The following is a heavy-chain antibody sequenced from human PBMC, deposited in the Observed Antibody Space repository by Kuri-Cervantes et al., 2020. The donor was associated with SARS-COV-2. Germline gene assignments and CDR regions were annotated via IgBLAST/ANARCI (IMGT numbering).Heavy chain of an antibody. D-gene: IGHD2-21*02. CDR3: ASLVCGGDCYPPP. CDR1: GFIFSSYS. J-gene: IGHJ5*02. CDR2: ISSSSSYI. V-gene: IGHV3-21*04. Sequence: GESLKISCAASGFIFSSYSMNWVRQAPGKGLEWVSSISSSSSYIYYADSVKGRFTISRDNAKNSLYLQMNSLRAEDTAVYYCASLVCGGDCYPPPWGQGTLVTSPQ.